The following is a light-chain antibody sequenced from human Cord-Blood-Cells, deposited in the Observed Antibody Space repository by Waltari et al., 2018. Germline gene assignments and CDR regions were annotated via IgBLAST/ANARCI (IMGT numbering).Light chain of an antibody. J-gene: IGKJ4*01. CDR1: QSVSRY. Sequence: EIVLTQSPATLSLSPGEIATLSCRASQSVSRYLAWYQQKPGQAPRLLIYDASNRATGIPARFSGSGSGTDFTLTISSLEPEDFAVYYCQQRSNWPLLTFGGGTKVEIK. CDR3: QQRSNWPLLT. V-gene: IGKV3-11*01. CDR2: DAS.